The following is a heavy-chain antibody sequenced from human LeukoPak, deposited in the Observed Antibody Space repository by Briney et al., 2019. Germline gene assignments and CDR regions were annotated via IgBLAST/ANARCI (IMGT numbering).Heavy chain of an antibody. CDR2: INHSGST. CDR3: ARGRLGGY. CDR1: GGSFSGYY. D-gene: IGHD4-23*01. Sequence: PSETLSLTCAVYGGSFSGYYWSWIRQLPGKGLEWIGEINHSGSTNYNPSLKSRVTISVDTSKNQFSLKLSSVTAADTAVYYCARGRLGGYWGQGTLVTVSS. V-gene: IGHV4-34*01. J-gene: IGHJ4*02.